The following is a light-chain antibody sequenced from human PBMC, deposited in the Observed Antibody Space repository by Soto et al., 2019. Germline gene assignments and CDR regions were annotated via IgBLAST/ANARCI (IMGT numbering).Light chain of an antibody. CDR1: QSISSW. CDR3: QQYNSWWT. J-gene: IGKJ1*01. Sequence: DIQMTQSPSTLSASVGDRVTITCRASQSISSWLAWYQQKPGKAPKLLIYDASSLESGVPSRFSGSGSGIEFTLTISSLQPDDFATYYCQQYNSWWTFGQGTKVDIK. V-gene: IGKV1-5*01. CDR2: DAS.